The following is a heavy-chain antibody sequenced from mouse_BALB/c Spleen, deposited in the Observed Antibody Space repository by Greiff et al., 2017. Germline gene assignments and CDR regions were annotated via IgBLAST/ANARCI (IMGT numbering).Heavy chain of an antibody. D-gene: IGHD2-4*01. Sequence: EVMLVESGGGLVKPGGSLKLSCAASGFTFSDYYMYWVRQTPEKRLEWVATISDGGSYTYYPDSVKGRFTISRDNAKNNLYLQMSSLKSEDTAMYYCARERSTMITTGNFDVWGAGTTVTVSS. V-gene: IGHV5-4*02. CDR3: ARERSTMITTGNFDV. CDR2: ISDGGSYT. CDR1: GFTFSDYY. J-gene: IGHJ1*01.